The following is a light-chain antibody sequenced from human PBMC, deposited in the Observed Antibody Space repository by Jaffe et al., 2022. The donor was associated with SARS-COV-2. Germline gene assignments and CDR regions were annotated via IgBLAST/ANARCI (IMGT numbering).Light chain of an antibody. Sequence: DVVMTQSPLSLPVTLGQPASISCKSSESLVDSDGNSYLIWFQQRPGQSPRRLLYKVSNRDSGVPDRFSGSGSGTDFTLKISRVEAEDVGVYYCMQGAHWPRTFGQGTKVEIK. CDR1: ESLVDSDGNSY. CDR3: MQGAHWPRT. V-gene: IGKV2-30*01. J-gene: IGKJ1*01. CDR2: KVS.